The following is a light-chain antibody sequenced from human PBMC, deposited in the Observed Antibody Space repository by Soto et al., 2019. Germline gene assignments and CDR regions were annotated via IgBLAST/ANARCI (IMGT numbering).Light chain of an antibody. J-gene: IGKJ2*01. CDR3: QHYSGWPPV. Sequence: EIVMTQSPVSLSVSPGERATLSCRANQSVSSNLAWYQQKPGQAPRLLIYQTSARATGIPGRFSGSGSGTDFTLTISNLQSEDFALYYCQHYSGWPPVFGQGTKVDIK. V-gene: IGKV3-15*01. CDR2: QTS. CDR1: QSVSSN.